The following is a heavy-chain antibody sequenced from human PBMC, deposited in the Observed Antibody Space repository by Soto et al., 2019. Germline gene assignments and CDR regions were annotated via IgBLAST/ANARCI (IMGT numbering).Heavy chain of an antibody. CDR2: IIPIFGTA. V-gene: IGHV1-69*13. CDR3: ARTPALDLGFDD. Sequence: ASVKVSCKASGGTFSSYAISWVRQAPGQGLEWMGGIIPIFGTANYAQKFQGRVTITADESTSTAYMELSSLRSEDTAVYYCARTPALDLGFDDWGQGTLVTVSS. J-gene: IGHJ4*02. CDR1: GGTFSSYA.